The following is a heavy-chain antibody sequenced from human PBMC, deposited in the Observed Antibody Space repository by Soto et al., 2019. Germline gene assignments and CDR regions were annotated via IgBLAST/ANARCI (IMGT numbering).Heavy chain of an antibody. CDR2: IRQDGGAQ. D-gene: IGHD3-10*01. CDR3: VRGGHGSGSYLGSS. CDR1: GFTFSTYW. Sequence: GGSLRLSCVASGFTFSTYWMSWVRQAPGKGLEWVANIRQDGGAQYYVDSVKGRFTISRDNAKNSVYLQMDSLRVEDTAVYYCVRGGHGSGSYLGSSWGQGILVTVSS. J-gene: IGHJ5*02. V-gene: IGHV3-7*03.